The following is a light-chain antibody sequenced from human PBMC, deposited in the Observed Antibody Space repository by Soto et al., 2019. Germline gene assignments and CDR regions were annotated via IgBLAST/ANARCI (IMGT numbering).Light chain of an antibody. J-gene: IGKJ1*01. Sequence: DIQMTQSPSTLSASVGDRVTITCRASQSISSWLAWYQQKPGKAPKLLIYKTSTLESGVPSRFSGSGSGTEFTLTISSLQPDDFATYYCQDYHNYWTFGQGTKVEIK. CDR2: KTS. CDR3: QDYHNYWT. CDR1: QSISSW. V-gene: IGKV1-5*03.